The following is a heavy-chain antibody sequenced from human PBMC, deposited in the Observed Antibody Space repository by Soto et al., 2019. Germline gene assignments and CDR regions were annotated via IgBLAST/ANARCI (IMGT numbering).Heavy chain of an antibody. CDR1: GCSISSSNYY. J-gene: IGHJ6*02. CDR2: IYYSGNT. V-gene: IGHV4-39*01. Sequence: SETQSLTCTVSGCSISSSNYYWSWIRQPPGKGLEWIGSIYYSGNTYYNPSLKSRVTMSVDTSKNQFSLKLSSVTAADTAVYYCARLGGYCSTTGCYGYYAMDVWGQGTTVT. CDR3: ARLGGYCSTTGCYGYYAMDV. D-gene: IGHD2-2*01.